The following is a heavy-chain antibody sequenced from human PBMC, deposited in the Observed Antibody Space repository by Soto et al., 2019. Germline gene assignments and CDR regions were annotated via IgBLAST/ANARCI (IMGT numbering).Heavy chain of an antibody. D-gene: IGHD2-15*01. CDR1: GFTFSSYW. J-gene: IGHJ4*02. Sequence: GGSLRLSCAASGFTFSSYWMSWVRQAPGKGLKWVANIKQDGSEKYYVDTVKGRFTNSRDNAKNSLYLQMNSVRVEDTAVYCCATGSCSGGSCYSGLDYLGQGTLVAVSS. CDR3: ATGSCSGGSCYSGLDY. CDR2: IKQDGSEK. V-gene: IGHV3-7*01.